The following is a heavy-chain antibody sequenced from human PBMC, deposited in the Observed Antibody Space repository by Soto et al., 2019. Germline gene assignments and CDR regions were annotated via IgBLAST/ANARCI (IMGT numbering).Heavy chain of an antibody. CDR1: GYTFTSYA. CDR2: INAGNGNT. D-gene: IGHD2-15*01. Sequence: ASMKVSCKASGYTFTSYAMDWVRQAPGQRLEWMGWINAGNGNTKYSQKFQGRVTITRDTSASTAYMELSSPRSEDTAVYYCARGPGGPDGPGDYWGQGTLVTVSS. V-gene: IGHV1-3*01. CDR3: ARGPGGPDGPGDY. J-gene: IGHJ4*02.